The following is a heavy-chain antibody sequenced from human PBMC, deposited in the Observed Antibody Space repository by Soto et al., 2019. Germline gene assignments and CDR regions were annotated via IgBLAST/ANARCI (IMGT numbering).Heavy chain of an antibody. V-gene: IGHV3-7*03. CDR1: GYIFSDYW. J-gene: IGHJ4*02. Sequence: DVHLVESGGGLVQPGGSLRLSCVGSGYIFSDYWMSWVRQAPGQGLEWVANMSTDGSAQSYADSVNGRFTISRDNAGNSLFLQMNSLRAEDTAVYYCARNAIGGGQGPLVTVSS. D-gene: IGHD3-22*01. CDR2: MSTDGSAQ. CDR3: ARNAIG.